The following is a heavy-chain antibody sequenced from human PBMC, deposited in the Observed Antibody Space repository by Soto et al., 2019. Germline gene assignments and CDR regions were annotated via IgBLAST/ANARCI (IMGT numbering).Heavy chain of an antibody. CDR2: IYPGDSES. V-gene: IGHV5-51*01. J-gene: IGHJ6*02. D-gene: IGHD5-12*01. Sequence: GESLKISCKASGYTFTSYWIEWARQLPGKGLEWMGIIYPGDSESTYSPSFQGQVTLSVDKSISTAYLHWNSLKASDTAMYYCARRGLDYYYAMHVWRQGTTVTVSS. CDR3: ARRGLDYYYAMHV. CDR1: GYTFTSYW.